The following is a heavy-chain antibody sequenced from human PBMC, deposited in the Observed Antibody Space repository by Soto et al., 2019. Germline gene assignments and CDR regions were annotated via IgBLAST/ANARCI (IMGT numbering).Heavy chain of an antibody. Sequence: QVQLVQSGAEVKKPGASVKLSCKASGYAFTGYYMHWVRQAPGQGLEWMGIVNPSGGSTSYAQKFQGRVTMTRYTSTSTVYMELSSLRSEDTAVYYCARLADFYYDSSGYMDYWGQGTLVTVSS. J-gene: IGHJ4*02. CDR1: GYAFTGYY. D-gene: IGHD3-22*01. V-gene: IGHV1-46*01. CDR3: ARLADFYYDSSGYMDY. CDR2: VNPSGGST.